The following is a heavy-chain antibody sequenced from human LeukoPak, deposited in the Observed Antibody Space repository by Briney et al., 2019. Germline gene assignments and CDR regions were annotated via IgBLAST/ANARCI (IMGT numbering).Heavy chain of an antibody. CDR3: ARDGIVLVPDVKYDY. D-gene: IGHD2-2*01. V-gene: IGHV1-18*01. CDR2: INGYNGAT. J-gene: IGHJ4*02. CDR1: GYNFATFG. Sequence: VASVKVSCKASGYNFATFGVSWVRQAPGQGPEWMGWINGYNGATNYAQRFQARVTMTTDRSTSTAYMVLRSLTSDDTAVYYCARDGIVLVPDVKYDYWGQGTLVTVSS.